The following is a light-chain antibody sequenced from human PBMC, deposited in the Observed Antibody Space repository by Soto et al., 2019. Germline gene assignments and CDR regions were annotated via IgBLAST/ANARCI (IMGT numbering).Light chain of an antibody. CDR2: DTS. V-gene: IGKV3-15*01. CDR1: QSISNK. CDR3: KQYYIWLSIS. J-gene: IGKJ5*01. Sequence: EIVMTQSPSTLSVSTGERATLSCRASQSISNKLACYQHKPVQAPRLLIYDTSTRVAGIPARFTGSGAGTDFSLTISSLQYEDYAVCYCKQYYIWLSISFGQGTLLEI.